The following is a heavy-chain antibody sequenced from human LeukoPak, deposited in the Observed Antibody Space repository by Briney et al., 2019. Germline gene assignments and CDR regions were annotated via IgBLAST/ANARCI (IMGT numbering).Heavy chain of an antibody. J-gene: IGHJ5*02. Sequence: GGSLRLSCSASGFTFSGYGMNWVRQAPGKGLEWISYISIISTKIYYADSLKGRFTISRDNGKNSLYLQMNSLRAEDTAVYYCVRGRGDTEVTGNWFDPWGLGTLVTVSS. D-gene: IGHD2-21*02. CDR3: VRGRGDTEVTGNWFDP. CDR1: GFTFSGYG. V-gene: IGHV3-48*01. CDR2: ISIISTKI.